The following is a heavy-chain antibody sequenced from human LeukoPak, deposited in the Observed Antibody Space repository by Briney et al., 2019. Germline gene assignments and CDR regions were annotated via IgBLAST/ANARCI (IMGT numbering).Heavy chain of an antibody. D-gene: IGHD3-10*01. CDR2: ISGDGTTI. V-gene: IGHV3-48*03. J-gene: IGHJ4*02. Sequence: GGSLRLSCAASSFTFHSYERNWVRQVPGKGLEWISYISGDGTTIHYADSVNGRFTISRDNAQNSLYLQMNSQGVEDTAVYHCARPVGYSGSGSYYGYWGQGTLVTVSS. CDR1: SFTFHSYE. CDR3: ARPVGYSGSGSYYGY.